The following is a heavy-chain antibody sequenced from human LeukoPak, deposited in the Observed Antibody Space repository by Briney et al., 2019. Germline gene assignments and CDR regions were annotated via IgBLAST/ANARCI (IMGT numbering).Heavy chain of an antibody. CDR1: GGSFSGYY. D-gene: IGHD3-22*01. CDR2: INHSGST. Sequence: SETLSLTCAVYGGSFSGYYWSWIRQPPGKGLEWIGEINHSGSTNYNPSLKSRVTISVDTSENQFSLKLSSVTAADTALYYCAREKPFYYDSDGYQDYWGQGTLVTVSS. J-gene: IGHJ4*02. V-gene: IGHV4-34*01. CDR3: AREKPFYYDSDGYQDY.